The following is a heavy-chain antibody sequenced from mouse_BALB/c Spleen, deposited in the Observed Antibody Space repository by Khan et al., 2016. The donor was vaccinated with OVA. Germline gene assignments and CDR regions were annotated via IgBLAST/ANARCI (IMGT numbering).Heavy chain of an antibody. J-gene: IGHJ2*01. V-gene: IGHV1-7*01. Sequence: QVQLQQSGAELAKPGASVKMSCKASGYTFTSYWMHWVKQRPGQGLEWIGYINPSTGYTEYKQKFKDKATLTADKSSSTAYLQLSSLTSEDSAVHCCARGGYHCGLFDYWGQGTTLTVSS. CDR1: GYTFTSYW. D-gene: IGHD3-1*01. CDR2: INPSTGYT. CDR3: ARGGYHCGLFDY.